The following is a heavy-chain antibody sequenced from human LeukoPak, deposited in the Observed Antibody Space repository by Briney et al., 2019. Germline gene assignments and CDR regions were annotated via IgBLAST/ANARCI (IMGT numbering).Heavy chain of an antibody. CDR1: GGSISSGGYS. J-gene: IGHJ4*02. D-gene: IGHD6-13*01. CDR3: ARGPGSSSWDYYFDL. V-gene: IGHV4-30-2*01. CDR2: IYHSGST. Sequence: PSETLSLTCAVSGGSISSGGYSWSWIRQPPGKGLEWIGYIYHSGSTYYNPSLKSRVTISVDRSKNQFSLKLSSVTAADTAVYYCARGPGSSSWDYYFDLWGRGSVVTVSS.